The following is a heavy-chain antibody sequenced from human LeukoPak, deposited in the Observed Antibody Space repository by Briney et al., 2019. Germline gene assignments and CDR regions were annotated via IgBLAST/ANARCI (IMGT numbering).Heavy chain of an antibody. CDR2: IIPILGIA. CDR1: GGTFSSYA. D-gene: IGHD2-15*01. Sequence: SVKVSCKASGGTFSSYAISWVRQAPGQGLEWMGRIIPILGIANYAHKFQGRVTLSVDRDTATTYMEVTSLRSEDTAIYYCARDHCSPGTCLGGHWGQGTLVTVSS. CDR3: ARDHCSPGTCLGGH. J-gene: IGHJ4*02. V-gene: IGHV1-69*04.